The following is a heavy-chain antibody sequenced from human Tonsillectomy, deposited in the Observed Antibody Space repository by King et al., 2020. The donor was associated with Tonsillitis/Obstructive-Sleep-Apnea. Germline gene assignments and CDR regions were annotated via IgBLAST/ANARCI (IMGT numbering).Heavy chain of an antibody. CDR1: GYTFTTYA. Sequence: QLVQSGAEVKKPGASVKVSCKASGYTFTTYAMHWVRQAPGQRLEWMGWINAGNGNTKYSQKFQGRVTITRDTSASTAYMELSSLRSEDTAVYYCARAGTRVYYYYYYMDVWGKGTTVTVSS. V-gene: IGHV1-3*01. CDR2: INAGNGNT. CDR3: ARAGTRVYYYYYYMDV. J-gene: IGHJ6*03. D-gene: IGHD1-26*01.